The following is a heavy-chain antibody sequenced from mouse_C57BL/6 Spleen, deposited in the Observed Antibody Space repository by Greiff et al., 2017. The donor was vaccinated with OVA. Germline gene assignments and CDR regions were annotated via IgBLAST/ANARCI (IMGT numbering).Heavy chain of an antibody. CDR3: ARYYYGSSSAYFDV. Sequence: QVQLKQSGAELARPGASVKLSCKASGYTFTSYGISWVKQRPGHGLEWIGEILPGSGSTNYNEKFKGKATFTADTSSNTAYMQLSSLTTEDSAIYYCARYYYGSSSAYFDVWGTGTTVTVSS. J-gene: IGHJ1*03. CDR1: GYTFTSYG. D-gene: IGHD1-1*01. V-gene: IGHV1-9*01. CDR2: ILPGSGST.